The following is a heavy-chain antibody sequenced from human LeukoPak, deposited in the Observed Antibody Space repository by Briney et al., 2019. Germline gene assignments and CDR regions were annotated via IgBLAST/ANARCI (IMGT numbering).Heavy chain of an antibody. Sequence: PGGSLRLSCAASGFSFSNYWMTWVRQAPGNGLEWVASIREDGSGKYYVDSVKGRFTISRDNAKNSLYLQMNSLRAEDTAVYYCARLVPGSFDYWGQGTLVTVSS. CDR3: ARLVPGSFDY. CDR2: IREDGSGK. J-gene: IGHJ4*02. D-gene: IGHD1-14*01. V-gene: IGHV3-7*01. CDR1: GFSFSNYW.